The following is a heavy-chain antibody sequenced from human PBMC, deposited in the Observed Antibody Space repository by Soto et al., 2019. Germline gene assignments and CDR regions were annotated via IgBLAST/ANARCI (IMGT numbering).Heavy chain of an antibody. CDR3: ARHGSGSYEGDY. CDR2: IYYSGST. Sequence: QVQLQESGPGLVKPSQTLSLTCTVSGGSISSGDYYWSWIRQPPGKGLEWIGYIYYSGSTYYNPSLKSQVTIPVDTSKNQFSLKLSSVTAADTAVYYCARHGSGSYEGDYWGQGTLVTVSS. J-gene: IGHJ4*02. CDR1: GGSISSGDYY. V-gene: IGHV4-30-4*01. D-gene: IGHD3-10*01.